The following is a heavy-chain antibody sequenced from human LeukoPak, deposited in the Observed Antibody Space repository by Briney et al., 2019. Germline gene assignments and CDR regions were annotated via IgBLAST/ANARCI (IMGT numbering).Heavy chain of an antibody. V-gene: IGHV3-48*04. D-gene: IGHD3-3*01. J-gene: IGHJ5*02. CDR3: ASGGLPYYDFWSGPNWFDP. CDR2: ISSSGSTI. CDR1: GFTFSTYS. Sequence: GGSLRLSCAASGFTFSTYSMNWVRHPPGKGLEWVSYISSSGSTIYYADSVKGRFTISRDNAKNSLYLQMNSLRAEDTAVYYCASGGLPYYDFWSGPNWFDPWGQGTLVTVSS.